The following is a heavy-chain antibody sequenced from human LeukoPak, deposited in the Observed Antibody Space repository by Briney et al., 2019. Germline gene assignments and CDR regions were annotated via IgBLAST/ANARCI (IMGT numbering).Heavy chain of an antibody. V-gene: IGHV3-7*01. CDR2: IKQDGSEK. CDR3: ERDVTPPYCSSSSCYYPPYYMDV. J-gene: IGHJ6*03. CDR1: GFTFNSYW. Sequence: GGSLRLSCAASGFTFNSYWMSWVRQAPGKGLEWVASIKQDGSEKYYVDSVKGRFTISRDNAKNSLYLQMNSLRAEDTAVYYCERDVTPPYCSSSSCYYPPYYMDVWGKGTTVTVSS. D-gene: IGHD2-2*01.